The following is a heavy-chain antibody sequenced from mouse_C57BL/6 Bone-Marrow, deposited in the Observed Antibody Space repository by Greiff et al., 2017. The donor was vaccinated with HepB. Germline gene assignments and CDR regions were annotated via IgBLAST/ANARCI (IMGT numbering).Heavy chain of an antibody. D-gene: IGHD1-1*01. CDR3: ASASGRYPFAY. CDR1: GFSLTSYG. V-gene: IGHV2-6*01. J-gene: IGHJ3*01. Sequence: VHLVESGPGLVAPSQSLSITCTVSGFSLTSYGVDWVRQSPGKGLEWLGVIWGVGSTNYNSALKSRLSISKDNSKSQVFIKMNSLQTDDTAMYYWASASGRYPFAYWGQGTLVTVSA. CDR2: IWGVGST.